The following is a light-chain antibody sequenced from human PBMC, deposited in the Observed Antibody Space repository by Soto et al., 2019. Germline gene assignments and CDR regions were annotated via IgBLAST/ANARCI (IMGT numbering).Light chain of an antibody. Sequence: DIQMTQSPSSLSASVGDRVTITCRASQGISNYLAWYQQKPGKVPKVLIYAASTLQSGLPSRFSAIGSGTDSTHTISSLQPEDVATYYCQKYDRAPLTFGGGPKVEIK. CDR2: AAS. J-gene: IGKJ4*01. CDR1: QGISNY. V-gene: IGKV1-27*01. CDR3: QKYDRAPLT.